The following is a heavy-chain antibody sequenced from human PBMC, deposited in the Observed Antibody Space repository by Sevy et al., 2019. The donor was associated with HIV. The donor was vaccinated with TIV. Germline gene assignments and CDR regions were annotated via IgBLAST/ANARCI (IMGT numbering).Heavy chain of an antibody. CDR1: GFTVSSNY. V-gene: IGHV3-66*01. CDR2: IYSGGST. Sequence: GGSLRLSCAASGFTVSSNYMSWVRQAPGKGLEWVSVIYSGGSTYYADSVKGRFTISRDNSKNTLYLQMNSLRAEDMAVYYCESRRDEYYDFWSGYYSSHYYYYYGMDVWGEGTTVTVS. D-gene: IGHD3-3*01. CDR3: ESRRDEYYDFWSGYYSSHYYYYYGMDV. J-gene: IGHJ6*02.